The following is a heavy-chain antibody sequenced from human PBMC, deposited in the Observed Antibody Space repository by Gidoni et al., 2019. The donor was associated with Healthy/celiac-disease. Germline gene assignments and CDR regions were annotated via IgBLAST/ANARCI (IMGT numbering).Heavy chain of an antibody. J-gene: IGHJ3*02. Sequence: EVQLVESGGGLVQPGGSLRRSWSASGFTFSSYAMHWVRQAPGKGLEYVSASSSNGGSTYYADSVKGRFTISRDNSKNTLYLQMSSLRAEDTAVYYCVKDFYSGDPSGDAFDIWGQGTMVTVSS. V-gene: IGHV3-64D*06. CDR2: SSSNGGST. D-gene: IGHD2-21*02. CDR3: VKDFYSGDPSGDAFDI. CDR1: GFTFSSYA.